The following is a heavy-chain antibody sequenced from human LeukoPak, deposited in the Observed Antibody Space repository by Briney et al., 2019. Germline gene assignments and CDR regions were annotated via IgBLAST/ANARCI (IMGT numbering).Heavy chain of an antibody. CDR3: ARVGGYSSSRFDP. CDR2: INPNSGGT. Sequence: ASVKVSCKGSGYTFTNYYMHWVRQAPGQGLEWMGWINPNSGGTNYAQKFQGRVTMTRDTSISTAYMELSRLRSDDTAVYYCARVGGYSSSRFDPWGQGTLVTVSS. J-gene: IGHJ5*02. CDR1: GYTFTNYY. V-gene: IGHV1-2*02. D-gene: IGHD6-6*01.